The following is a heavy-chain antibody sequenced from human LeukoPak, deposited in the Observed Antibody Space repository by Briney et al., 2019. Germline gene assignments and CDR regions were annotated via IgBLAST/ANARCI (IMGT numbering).Heavy chain of an antibody. CDR2: ISYDGSNK. J-gene: IGHJ6*02. Sequence: GGSLRLSCAASGFTFSSYGMHWVRQAPGKGLEWVAVISYDGSNKYYADSVKGRFTISRDNSKNTLYLQMNSLRAEDTAVYYCAKDDEVGITILGVVTETPDYYGMDVWGQGTTVTVSS. D-gene: IGHD3-3*01. CDR1: GFTFSSYG. V-gene: IGHV3-30*18. CDR3: AKDDEVGITILGVVTETPDYYGMDV.